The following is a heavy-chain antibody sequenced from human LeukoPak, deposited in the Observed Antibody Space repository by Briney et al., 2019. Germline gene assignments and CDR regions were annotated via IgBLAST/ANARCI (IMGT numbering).Heavy chain of an antibody. CDR3: AKDEYSGSYLTTLFDY. CDR2: ISYDGSNK. D-gene: IGHD1-26*01. J-gene: IGHJ4*02. CDR1: GFTFSSYA. Sequence: GGSLRLSCAASGFTFSSYAMHWVRQAPGKGLEWVAVISYDGSNKYYADSVKGRFTISRDNSKNTLYLQMNSLRAEDTAVYYCAKDEYSGSYLTTLFDYWGQGTLVTVSS. V-gene: IGHV3-30*04.